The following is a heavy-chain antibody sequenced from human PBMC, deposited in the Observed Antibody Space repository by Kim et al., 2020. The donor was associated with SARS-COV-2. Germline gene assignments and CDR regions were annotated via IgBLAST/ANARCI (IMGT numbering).Heavy chain of an antibody. CDR3: ARCGDPRTYGSGLFSFGYYYYGMDV. V-gene: IGHV1-69*13. CDR2: IIPIFGTA. CDR1: GGTFSSYA. Sequence: SVKVSCKASGGTFSSYAISWVRQAPGQGLEWMGGIIPIFGTANYAQKFQGRVTITADESTSTAYMELSSLRSEDTAVYYCARCGDPRTYGSGLFSFGYYYYGMDVWGQGTTVTVSS. D-gene: IGHD3-10*01. J-gene: IGHJ6*02.